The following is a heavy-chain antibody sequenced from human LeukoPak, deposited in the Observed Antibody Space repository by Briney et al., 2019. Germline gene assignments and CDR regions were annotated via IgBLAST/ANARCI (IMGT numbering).Heavy chain of an antibody. CDR1: GFTFSTYS. V-gene: IGHV3-21*01. J-gene: IGHJ6*03. CDR2: ISSSSSYM. CDR3: ARVTVSLWFGETSDYYYMDV. Sequence: PGGSLRLSCAASGFTFSTYSMNWVRRAPGKGLEWVSSISSSSSYMYYADSVKGRFTISRDNAKNSLYLQMNSLRAEDTAVYYCARVTVSLWFGETSDYYYMDVWGKGTTVTVSS. D-gene: IGHD3-10*01.